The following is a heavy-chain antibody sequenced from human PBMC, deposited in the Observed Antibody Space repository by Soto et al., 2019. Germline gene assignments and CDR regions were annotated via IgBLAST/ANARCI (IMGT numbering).Heavy chain of an antibody. J-gene: IGHJ4*02. V-gene: IGHV4-61*01. CDR3: ARVTIVATILDY. D-gene: IGHD5-12*01. CDR2: IYYSGST. CDR1: GGSVSSGSYY. Sequence: SETLSLTCTVSGGSVSSGSYYWSWIRQPPGKGLEWIGYIYYSGSTNYNPSLKSRVTISVDTSKNQFSLKLSSVTAADTAVYYCARVTIVATILDYWGQGTLVTVSS.